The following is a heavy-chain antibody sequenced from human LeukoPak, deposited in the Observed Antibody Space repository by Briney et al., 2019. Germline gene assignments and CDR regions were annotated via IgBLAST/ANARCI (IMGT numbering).Heavy chain of an antibody. Sequence: ASVKVSCKASGYTFTGCYMHWVRQAPGQGLEWMGWINPNSGGTNYAQKFQGRVTMTRDTSISTAYMELSRLKSDDTAVYYCARGDGDYVRFRYFQHWGQGTVVTVSS. CDR2: INPNSGGT. CDR1: GYTFTGCY. D-gene: IGHD4-17*01. CDR3: ARGDGDYVRFRYFQH. J-gene: IGHJ1*01. V-gene: IGHV1-2*02.